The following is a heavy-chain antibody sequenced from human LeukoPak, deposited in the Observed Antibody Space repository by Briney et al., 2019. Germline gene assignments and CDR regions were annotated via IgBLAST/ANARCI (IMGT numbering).Heavy chain of an antibody. CDR1: GYTFTSYY. CDR3: ARLPHRTYYYDSSGYSSDY. D-gene: IGHD3-22*01. V-gene: IGHV1-46*01. J-gene: IGHJ4*02. Sequence: ASVKVSCKASGYTFTSYYMHWVRQAPGQGLEWMGIINPSGGSTSYAQKFQGRVTMTRDTSTSTAYMELSSLRSEDTAVYYCARLPHRTYYYDSSGYSSDYWGQGTLVTVSS. CDR2: INPSGGST.